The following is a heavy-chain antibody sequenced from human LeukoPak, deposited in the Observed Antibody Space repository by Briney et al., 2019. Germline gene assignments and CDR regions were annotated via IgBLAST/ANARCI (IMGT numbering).Heavy chain of an antibody. J-gene: IGHJ4*02. D-gene: IGHD3-22*01. V-gene: IGHV3-30-3*01. CDR3: ARSKLYYDSSGSKRHYFDY. Sequence: GGSLRLSCAASGFTFSSYAMHWVRQAPGKGLEWVAVISYDGSNKYYADSVKGRFTISRDNSKNTLYLQMNSLRAEDTAVYYCARSKLYYDSSGSKRHYFDYWGQGTLVTVSS. CDR1: GFTFSSYA. CDR2: ISYDGSNK.